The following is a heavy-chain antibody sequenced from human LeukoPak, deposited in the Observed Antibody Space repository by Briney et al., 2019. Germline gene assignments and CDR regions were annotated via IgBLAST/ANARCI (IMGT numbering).Heavy chain of an antibody. V-gene: IGHV3-21*01. D-gene: IGHD2-15*01. CDR2: ISSSSSYI. Sequence: GGSLRLSCAASGFTFSSYSMNWVRQAPGKGLEWVSSISSSSSYIYYADSVEGRFTISRDNAKNSLYLQMNSLRAEDTAVYYCARPLLPHTADVWGKGTTVTVSS. CDR3: ARPLLPHTADV. CDR1: GFTFSSYS. J-gene: IGHJ6*04.